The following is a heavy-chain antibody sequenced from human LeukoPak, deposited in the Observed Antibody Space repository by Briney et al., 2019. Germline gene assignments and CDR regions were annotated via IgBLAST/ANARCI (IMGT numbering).Heavy chain of an antibody. D-gene: IGHD5-18*01. J-gene: IGHJ4*02. CDR1: GGSISGYY. Sequence: PSETLSLTCTVSGGSISGYYYNWIRQPPGKGLEWIGYIYYSGSTNYNPSLKSRVTISLDTSKNHFSLKLNSVTAADTAVYYCARGYGTFDFWGQGILVTVSS. CDR2: IYYSGST. V-gene: IGHV4-59*12. CDR3: ARGYGTFDF.